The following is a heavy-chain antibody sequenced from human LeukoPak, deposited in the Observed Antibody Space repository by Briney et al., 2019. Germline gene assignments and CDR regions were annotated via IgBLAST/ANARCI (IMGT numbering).Heavy chain of an antibody. CDR3: ARGGATRPFWFDT. J-gene: IGHJ5*02. CDR1: GFTFSDYY. CDR2: ISSSSSYT. D-gene: IGHD1-26*01. V-gene: IGHV3-11*05. Sequence: PGGSLSLSCAASGFTFSDYYMSWIRQAPGKGLEWVSYISSSSSYTNYADSVMGRFTISRDNAKNSLYLQMNSLRAEDTAVYYCARGGATRPFWFDTWGQGTLVTVSS.